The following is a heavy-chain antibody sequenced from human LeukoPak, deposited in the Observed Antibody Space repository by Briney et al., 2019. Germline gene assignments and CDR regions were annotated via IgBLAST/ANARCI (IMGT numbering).Heavy chain of an antibody. CDR1: GFTFTSYA. CDR3: AKNYGSGSSVKYYYYMGV. D-gene: IGHD3-10*01. V-gene: IGHV3-23*01. CDR2: ISASGGST. J-gene: IGHJ6*03. Sequence: GALRLSCAASGFTFTSYAMSWVRQAPKKGLEWVSVISASGGSTNYADSVKGRFTISRDNSKNTLYLQMNSPRAEDSAVYYCAKNYGSGSSVKYYYYMGVWGKGTTVTVSS.